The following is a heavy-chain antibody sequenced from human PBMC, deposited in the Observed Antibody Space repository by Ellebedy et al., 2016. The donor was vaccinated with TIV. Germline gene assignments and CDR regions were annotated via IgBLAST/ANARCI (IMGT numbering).Heavy chain of an antibody. D-gene: IGHD2-15*01. Sequence: GGSLRLSCAASGFTFSSCGMHWVRQAPGKGLEWVAVIWYDGSNKYYADSVKGRFTISRDNSKNTLYLQMNSLRAEDTAVYYCARPKHRGYCSGGSCAYFDYWGQGTLVTVSS. CDR1: GFTFSSCG. V-gene: IGHV3-33*01. CDR3: ARPKHRGYCSGGSCAYFDY. J-gene: IGHJ4*02. CDR2: IWYDGSNK.